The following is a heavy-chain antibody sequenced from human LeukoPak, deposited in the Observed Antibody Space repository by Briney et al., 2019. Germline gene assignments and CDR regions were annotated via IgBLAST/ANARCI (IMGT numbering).Heavy chain of an antibody. CDR3: ARDKGYFDY. CDR1: GFTYSNFG. CDR2: ISSGSSYI. J-gene: IGHJ4*02. Sequence: PGGSLRLSCAASGFTYSNFGMNWVRQAREKGLEWVSSISSGSSYIYYADSVKGRFTISRDNAKNSLYLQMNSLRAEDTAVYYCARDKGYFDYWGQGTLVTVSS. V-gene: IGHV3-21*01.